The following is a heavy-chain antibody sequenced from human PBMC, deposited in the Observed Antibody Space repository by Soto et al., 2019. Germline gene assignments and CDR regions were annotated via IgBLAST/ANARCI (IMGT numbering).Heavy chain of an antibody. CDR3: ACPPRYCSGGSCYSGAEYFQH. V-gene: IGHV1-46*01. J-gene: IGHJ1*01. D-gene: IGHD2-15*01. CDR2: INPSGGST. Sequence: ASVKVSCKASGYTFTSYGISWVRQAPGQGLEWMGIINPSGGSTSYAQKFQGRVTITADESTSTAYMELSSLRSEDTAVYYCACPPRYCSGGSCYSGAEYFQHWGQGTLVTVSS. CDR1: GYTFTSYG.